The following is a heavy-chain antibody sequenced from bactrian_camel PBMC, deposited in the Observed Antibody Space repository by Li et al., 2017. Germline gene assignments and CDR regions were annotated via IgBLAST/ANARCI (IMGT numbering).Heavy chain of an antibody. V-gene: IGHV3S40*01. CDR1: GFTFSTRA. CDR2: INSGGFNT. CDR3: VLDGFNWYYDH. Sequence: VQLVESGGELVQPGGSLRLSCAASGFTFSTRAMTWVRQAPGKGLEWISLINSGGFNTFYIDSVKGRFTVSRDNAKNTVYLQMDSVKPEDTAVYYCVLDGFNWYYDHWGQGTQVTVS. D-gene: IGHD6*01. J-gene: IGHJ4*01.